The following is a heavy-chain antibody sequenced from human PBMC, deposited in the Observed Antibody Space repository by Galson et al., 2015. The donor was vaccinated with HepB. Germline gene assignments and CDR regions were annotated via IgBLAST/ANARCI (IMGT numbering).Heavy chain of an antibody. J-gene: IGHJ6*04. V-gene: IGHV3-74*01. CDR1: GFTFSKYW. CDR3: ASLVAYCYFGMDV. Sequence: LRLSCAASGFTFSKYWMYWVRQAPGKGLVGVSRINSDGSSTTYADSVKGRFTVSRDNAKNTLYLQMNSMRVEDTAVYYCASLVAYCYFGMDVWGEGTTFTVSS. CDR2: INSDGSST. D-gene: IGHD2-15*01.